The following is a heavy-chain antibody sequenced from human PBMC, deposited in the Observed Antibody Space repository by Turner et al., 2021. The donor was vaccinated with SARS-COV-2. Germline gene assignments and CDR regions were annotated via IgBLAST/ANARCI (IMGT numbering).Heavy chain of an antibody. D-gene: IGHD3-16*01. CDR1: GGSISSYDYY. Sequence: QLQESGPGVVKPSETLSLTCTVSGGSISSYDYYWDWIRQPPGMGLEWIGSMYYSGTTHYNPSLRGRVTISIDTSKNQFSLEVTSVTATDTAVYYCARRGDYWGQGMLVTVSS. V-gene: IGHV4-39*01. CDR3: ARRGDY. CDR2: MYYSGTT. J-gene: IGHJ4*02.